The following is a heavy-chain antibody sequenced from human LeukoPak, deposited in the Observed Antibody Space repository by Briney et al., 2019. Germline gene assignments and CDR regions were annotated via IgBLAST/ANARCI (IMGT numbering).Heavy chain of an antibody. V-gene: IGHV4-39*01. CDR3: ARRNDYDFWSGNQYYFDY. J-gene: IGHJ4*02. CDR1: GVSTDSRSHY. Sequence: SETLSLTCSVSGVSTDSRSHYWGWVRQSPGKGLEWIASIYYSGTTFYNPSLQSRASISVDTSRNQFSLRLNSVTAADTAVYYCARRNDYDFWSGNQYYFDYWGQGTLVTVSS. D-gene: IGHD3-3*01. CDR2: IYYSGTT.